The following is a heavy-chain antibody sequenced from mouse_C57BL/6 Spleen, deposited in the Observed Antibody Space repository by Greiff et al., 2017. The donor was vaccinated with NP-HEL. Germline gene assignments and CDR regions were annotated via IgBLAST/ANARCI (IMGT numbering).Heavy chain of an antibody. CDR1: GFTFTAYY. V-gene: IGHV7-3*01. CDR3: ARSLHPGAMDD. D-gene: IGHD2-10*01. Sequence: EVKLVESGGGLVQPGGSLSLSCAASGFTFTAYYMSWVRQPPGKALEWLGFIRNKANGYTTEYSASVKGRFTISRDNSQSILYLHLNALRAEDSATYYCARSLHPGAMDDWGQGTSVTVSS. J-gene: IGHJ4*01. CDR2: IRNKANGYTT.